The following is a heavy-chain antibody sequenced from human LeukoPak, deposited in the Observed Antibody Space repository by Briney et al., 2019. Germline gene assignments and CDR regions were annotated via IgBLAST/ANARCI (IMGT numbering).Heavy chain of an antibody. J-gene: IGHJ5*02. V-gene: IGHV4-34*01. CDR1: GGSFSGYY. D-gene: IGHD3-10*01. Sequence: SETLSLTCAVYGGSFSGYYWSWIRQPPGKGLEWIGEINHSGSTNYNPSLKSRVTISVDTSKNQFSLKLSSVTAADTAVYYCARGGVTDRQRAPPKEWFDPGGQGTLVTVSS. CDR2: INHSGST. CDR3: ARGGVTDRQRAPPKEWFDP.